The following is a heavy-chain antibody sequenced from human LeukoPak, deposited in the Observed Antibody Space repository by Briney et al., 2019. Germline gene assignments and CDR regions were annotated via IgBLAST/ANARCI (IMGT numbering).Heavy chain of an antibody. V-gene: IGHV1-2*02. CDR1: GYTFTGYY. CDR2: INPNSGGT. CDR3: ARGSFDWLILIDY. D-gene: IGHD3-9*01. Sequence: ASVKVSCMASGYTFTGYYRHWVRQAPGQGLEGMGWINPNSGGTNYAQKFQGRVTMTRDTSISTAYMELSRLRSDDTAVYYCARGSFDWLILIDYWGQGTLVTVSS. J-gene: IGHJ4*02.